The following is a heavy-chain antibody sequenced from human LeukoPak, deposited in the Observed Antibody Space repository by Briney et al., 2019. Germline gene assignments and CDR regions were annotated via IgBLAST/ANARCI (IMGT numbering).Heavy chain of an antibody. V-gene: IGHV4-39*07. J-gene: IGHJ4*02. D-gene: IGHD3-16*01. CDR2: IDYSGSA. Sequence: PSETLSLTCSVSNGSISSSRYFWGWIRQPPGKGLEWIGSIDYSGSAYYNPSLKSRVTISVDTSKNQFSLKLSSVTAADTAVYYCARLVSYDGSALGYWGQGTLVTVSS. CDR1: NGSISSSRYF. CDR3: ARLVSYDGSALGY.